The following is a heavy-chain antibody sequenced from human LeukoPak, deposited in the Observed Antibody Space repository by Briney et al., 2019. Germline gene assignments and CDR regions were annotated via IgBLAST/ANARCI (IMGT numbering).Heavy chain of an antibody. CDR2: IIPIFGTA. CDR1: GCTFHSYA. J-gene: IGHJ4*02. D-gene: IGHD2-15*01. V-gene: IGHV1-69*05. Sequence: SVKVSCQASGCTFHSYAISWLRPAPGQGLEWMGGIIPIFGTAHYAPKFQGRVTLTTDESTRTAYMELSSLRSEDTDVYYCARGGVAADVPIDYWGQGTLVTVSS. CDR3: ARGGVAADVPIDY.